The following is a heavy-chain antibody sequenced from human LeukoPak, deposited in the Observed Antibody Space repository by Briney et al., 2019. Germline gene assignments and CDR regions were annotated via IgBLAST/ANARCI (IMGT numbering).Heavy chain of an antibody. Sequence: ASVKVSCKASGYTFTSYGISWVRQAPGQGLEWMGWISAYNGNTNYAQKLQGRVTMTTDTSTSTAYMELRSLRSDDTAVYYCARVLLWFGESYYFDYWSQGTLVTVSS. CDR2: ISAYNGNT. CDR3: ARVLLWFGESYYFDY. D-gene: IGHD3-10*01. CDR1: GYTFTSYG. V-gene: IGHV1-18*01. J-gene: IGHJ4*02.